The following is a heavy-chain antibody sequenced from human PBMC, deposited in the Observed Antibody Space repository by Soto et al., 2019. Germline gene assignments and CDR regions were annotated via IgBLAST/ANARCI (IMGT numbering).Heavy chain of an antibody. V-gene: IGHV3-74*03. J-gene: IGHJ6*02. D-gene: IGHD3-16*01. Sequence: EVHLEESGGGLVQPGGSLRLSCAASGFSLSPYWMHWVRQVPGRGLEWVARLSSDGFGAAYADSVKGRFFISRDNAKKSLYLHMDSLRAEDTAVYYCARDPSKRGTTMDVWGQGTTVSVSS. CDR1: GFSLSPYW. CDR2: LSSDGFGA. CDR3: ARDPSKRGTTMDV.